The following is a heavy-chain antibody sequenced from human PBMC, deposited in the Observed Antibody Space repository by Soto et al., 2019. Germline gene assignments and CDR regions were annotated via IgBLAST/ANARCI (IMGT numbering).Heavy chain of an antibody. Sequence: QVLLVQSGAGVQKPGATANISCKASGYRFTAYDMHWVRQAPGQRLEWLGWINTATGDTKYSPSFQGRVTLSRDTSATTAYMELSGLRFEDTAVYYCARTRGYCSGGSCYPLDHWGQGTLVTVSS. CDR1: GYRFTAYD. D-gene: IGHD2-15*01. J-gene: IGHJ4*02. V-gene: IGHV1-3*04. CDR3: ARTRGYCSGGSCYPLDH. CDR2: INTATGDT.